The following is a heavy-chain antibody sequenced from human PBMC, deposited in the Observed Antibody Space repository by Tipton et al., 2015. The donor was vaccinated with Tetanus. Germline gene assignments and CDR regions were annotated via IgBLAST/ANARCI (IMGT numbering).Heavy chain of an antibody. V-gene: IGHV3-74*01. J-gene: IGHJ4*02. Sequence: GSLRLSCAVSDSIASHSYVTWVRQAPGKGLEWVSRINGEASDTGYADSVKGRLSISRDNTKNMLYLQINSLRAEDTAVYYCEAQRTSEDFWGQGTLVTASS. CDR3: EAQRTSEDF. CDR1: DSIASHSY. CDR2: INGEASDT. D-gene: IGHD1-14*01.